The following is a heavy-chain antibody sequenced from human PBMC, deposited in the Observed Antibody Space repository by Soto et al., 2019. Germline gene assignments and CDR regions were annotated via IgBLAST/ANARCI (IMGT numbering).Heavy chain of an antibody. Sequence: CTASGYTFGTCPISWLRQARGQGLEWLGWISDYNGNTNYAQNLQGKGIMTADTSTSTAYMELRSLRSDDTAVYYCARPSPEVFVVVPASISVWFQPRGQGTLVTASS. CDR2: ISDYNGNT. D-gene: IGHD2-2*01. J-gene: IGHJ5*02. CDR1: GYTFGTCP. CDR3: ARPSPEVFVVVPASISVWFQP. V-gene: IGHV1-18*04.